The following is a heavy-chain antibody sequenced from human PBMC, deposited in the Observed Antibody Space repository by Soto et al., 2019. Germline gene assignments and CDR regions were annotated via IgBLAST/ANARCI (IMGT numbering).Heavy chain of an antibody. Sequence: QITLKESGPPLVRPAQTLTLTCAFSGFSLTTTRMAVPWIRQPPGKALEWLALIYWDDDKRYSPSLKNRLTVSKDTSTNRVVLTITNISPDDTGTYFCAHAGDFDLLSFDRWGPGTLVTVSS. CDR2: IYWDDDK. V-gene: IGHV2-5*02. D-gene: IGHD2-15*01. CDR1: GFSLTTTRMA. CDR3: AHAGDFDLLSFDR. J-gene: IGHJ4*02.